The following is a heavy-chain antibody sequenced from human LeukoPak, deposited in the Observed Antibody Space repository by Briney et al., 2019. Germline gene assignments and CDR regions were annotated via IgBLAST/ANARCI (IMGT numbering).Heavy chain of an antibody. CDR3: ARVRRGAARFDP. CDR2: INHSGST. V-gene: IGHV4-34*01. Sequence: SETLSLTCAVYGWSFSGYYWSWIRQPPGKGLEWIGEINHSGSTNYNPSLKSRVTISVDTSKNQFSLKLSSVTAADTAVYYCARVRRGAARFDPWGQGTLVTVSS. CDR1: GWSFSGYY. J-gene: IGHJ5*02. D-gene: IGHD6-6*01.